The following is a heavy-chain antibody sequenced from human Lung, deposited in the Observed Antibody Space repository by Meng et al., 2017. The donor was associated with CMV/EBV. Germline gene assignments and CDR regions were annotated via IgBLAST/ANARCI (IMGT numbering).Heavy chain of an antibody. Sequence: GESXKISCVASGFAFDDSGMSWVRQAPGKGLEWVAGINWNGGGTGYADSVKGRFTISRDNAKNSMYLQMNSLRAEDTALYYCARVGAARQGGVYYYYRMDDWGQGTTVTVSS. CDR2: INWNGGGT. V-gene: IGHV3-20*04. CDR1: GFAFDDSG. D-gene: IGHD6-6*01. J-gene: IGHJ6*02. CDR3: ARVGAARQGGVYYYYRMDD.